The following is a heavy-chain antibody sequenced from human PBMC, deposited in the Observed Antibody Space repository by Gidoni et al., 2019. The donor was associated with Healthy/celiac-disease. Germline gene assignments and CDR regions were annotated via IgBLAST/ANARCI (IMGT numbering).Heavy chain of an antibody. V-gene: IGHV4-30-2*04. J-gene: IGHJ4*02. CDR2: ST. CDR3: ARDLVRGSGFHNDY. D-gene: IGHD5-12*01. Sequence: STYYNPSLKSRVTISVDTSKNQFSLKLSSVTAADTAVYYCARDLVRGSGFHNDYWGQGTLVTVSS.